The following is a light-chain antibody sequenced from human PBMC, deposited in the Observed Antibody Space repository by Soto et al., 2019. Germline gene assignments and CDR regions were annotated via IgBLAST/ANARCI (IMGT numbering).Light chain of an antibody. Sequence: EIVLTQSPDTLSVSPGERATLSCRASQTVGTTYLAWYQHKPGQAPRLLIYGAPTRATGIPDRFSGSRSGTDFTLTISRLEPEDFAVYFCQLYGSSRWTFGQGTKVDIK. CDR2: GAP. J-gene: IGKJ1*01. CDR3: QLYGSSRWT. V-gene: IGKV3-20*01. CDR1: QTVGTTY.